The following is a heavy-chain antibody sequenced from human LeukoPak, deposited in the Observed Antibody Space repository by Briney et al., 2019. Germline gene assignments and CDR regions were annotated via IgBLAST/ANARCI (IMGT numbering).Heavy chain of an antibody. D-gene: IGHD2/OR15-2a*01. V-gene: IGHV1-2*06. CDR2: INPNSGVT. J-gene: IGHJ4*02. CDR1: GYNFKGFY. Sequence: ASVKVSCKAFGYNFKGFYMHWVRQAPGQGLEWMGRINPNSGVTNFAQKFQGRVSMTRDTSINTAYMDLASLRSDDTAVYYCTIFGYCNTSSCLGDHWGQGTMVTVSS. CDR3: TIFGYCNTSSCLGDH.